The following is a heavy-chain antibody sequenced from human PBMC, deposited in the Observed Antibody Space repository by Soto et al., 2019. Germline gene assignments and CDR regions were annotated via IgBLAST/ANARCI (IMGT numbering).Heavy chain of an antibody. D-gene: IGHD6-13*01. V-gene: IGHV3-23*01. J-gene: IGHJ4*02. CDR1: GFNFRSYA. CDR3: AKGRGSSWTIDY. CDR2: ISGSGGPS. Sequence: EVELSESGGGLVQPGGSLRLSCAASGFNFRSYAMSWVRRAPGKGLEWVSAISGSGGPSYFADSVRGRFTISRDNSKNTLYLQLSSPRVEDTAEYFCAKGRGSSWTIDYWGQGTLVTVSS.